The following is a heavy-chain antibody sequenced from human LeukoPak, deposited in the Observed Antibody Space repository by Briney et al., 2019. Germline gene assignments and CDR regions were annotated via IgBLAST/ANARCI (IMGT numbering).Heavy chain of an antibody. Sequence: PSETLSLTCTVSGGSISSYYWSWIRQPPGKGLEWIGYIYYSGSTNYNPSLKSRVTISLDTSKNQFSLKLSSVTAADTAVYYCARGYCSGGSCYSGPFDVWGQGTMVTVSS. CDR2: IYYSGST. CDR1: GGSISSYY. D-gene: IGHD2-15*01. V-gene: IGHV4-59*01. J-gene: IGHJ3*01. CDR3: ARGYCSGGSCYSGPFDV.